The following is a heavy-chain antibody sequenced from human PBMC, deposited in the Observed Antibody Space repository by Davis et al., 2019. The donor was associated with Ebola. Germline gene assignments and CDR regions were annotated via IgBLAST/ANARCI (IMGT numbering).Heavy chain of an antibody. D-gene: IGHD4-23*01. V-gene: IGHV4-34*01. Sequence: SETLSLTCAVYGGSFSGYYWSWIRQPPGKGLEWIGEIYHSGSTYYNPSLKSRVTISVDRSKNQFSLKLSSVTAADTAVYYCARSQTTVVTGWFDPWGQGTLVTVSS. CDR3: ARSQTTVVTGWFDP. CDR2: IYHSGST. J-gene: IGHJ5*02. CDR1: GGSFSGYY.